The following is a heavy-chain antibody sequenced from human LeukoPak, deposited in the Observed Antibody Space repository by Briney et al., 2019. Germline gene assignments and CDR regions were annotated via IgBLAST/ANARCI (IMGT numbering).Heavy chain of an antibody. CDR1: GGSISSYY. CDR2: IYYSGST. D-gene: IGHD3-10*01. J-gene: IGHJ4*02. CDR3: ARGPVRGYFDY. V-gene: IGHV4-59*01. Sequence: SETLPLTCTVSGGSISSYYWSWIRQPPGKGLEWIGYIYYSGSTNYNPSLKSRVTISVDTSKNQFSLKLSSVTAADTAVYYCARGPVRGYFDYWGQGTLVTVSS.